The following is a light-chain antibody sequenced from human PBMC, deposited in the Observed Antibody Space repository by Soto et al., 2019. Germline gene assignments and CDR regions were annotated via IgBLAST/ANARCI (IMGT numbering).Light chain of an antibody. Sequence: DIQMTQSPSTLSASIGDRVTITCRASQSFSTWLAWYQQKPGKAPKLLIYKASSLESGVPSRFSGSGSGTEFTLTISSLQPDDFSTYYCQQYNSYPLTFGGGTKVEIK. CDR1: QSFSTW. J-gene: IGKJ4*01. CDR3: QQYNSYPLT. V-gene: IGKV1-5*03. CDR2: KAS.